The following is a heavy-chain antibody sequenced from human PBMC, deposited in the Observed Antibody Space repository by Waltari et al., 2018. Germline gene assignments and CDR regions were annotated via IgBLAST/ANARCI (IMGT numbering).Heavy chain of an antibody. CDR2: INHSGST. Sequence: QVQLQQWGAGLLKPSETLSLTCAVYGGSFSGYYWSWIRQPPGKGLGWIGEINHSGSTNYNPSLKSRVTISVDTSKNQFSLKLSSVTAADTAVYYCARAQTRIAAAGIWGQGTLVTVSS. CDR3: ARAQTRIAAAGI. D-gene: IGHD6-13*01. CDR1: GGSFSGYY. V-gene: IGHV4-34*01. J-gene: IGHJ4*02.